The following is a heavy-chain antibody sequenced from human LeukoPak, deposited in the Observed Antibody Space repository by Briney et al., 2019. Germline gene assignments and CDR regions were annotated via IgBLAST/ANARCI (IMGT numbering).Heavy chain of an antibody. Sequence: GRSLRLSCAASGFTFSSYAMHWVRQAPGKGLEWVAVISYDGSNKYYADSVKGRFTISGDNSKNTLYLQMNSLRAEDTAVYYCARDASIAAAGSGYFDYWGQGTLVTVSS. D-gene: IGHD6-13*01. V-gene: IGHV3-30-3*01. J-gene: IGHJ4*02. CDR1: GFTFSSYA. CDR2: ISYDGSNK. CDR3: ARDASIAAAGSGYFDY.